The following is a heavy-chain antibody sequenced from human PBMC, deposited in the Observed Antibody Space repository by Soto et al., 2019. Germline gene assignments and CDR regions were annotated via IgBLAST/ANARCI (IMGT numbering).Heavy chain of an antibody. CDR2: ISSSSSAT. CDR1: GFTFRIYI. Sequence: PGGSLRLSCATSGFTFRIYIMNWFLQASGKGLEWVSYISSSSSATYYADSVKGRFTISRDNAKNSLYLQLNSLRAEDTAMYYCARVESRIPSRSGYWGQGALVTVYS. J-gene: IGHJ4*02. V-gene: IGHV3-48*01. CDR3: ARVESRIPSRSGY. D-gene: IGHD5-18*01.